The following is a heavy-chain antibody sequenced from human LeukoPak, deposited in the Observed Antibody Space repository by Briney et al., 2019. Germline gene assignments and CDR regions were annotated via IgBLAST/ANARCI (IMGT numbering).Heavy chain of an antibody. J-gene: IGHJ4*02. Sequence: GASVKVSCKASGYTFTSNGISWVRQAPGQGLERMGWISTNNGDTKYGKKFQGRVIMTTDTSTSTTYMEVRSLRSDDTAVYYCARDDDYNPLVHWGQGTLVTVSS. CDR2: ISTNNGDT. V-gene: IGHV1-18*01. CDR3: ARDDDYNPLVH. D-gene: IGHD4/OR15-4a*01. CDR1: GYTFTSNG.